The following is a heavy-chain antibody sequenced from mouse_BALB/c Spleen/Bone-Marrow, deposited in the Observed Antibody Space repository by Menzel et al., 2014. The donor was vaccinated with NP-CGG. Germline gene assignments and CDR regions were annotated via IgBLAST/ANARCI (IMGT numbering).Heavy chain of an antibody. D-gene: IGHD2-14*01. V-gene: IGHV1S56*01. CDR3: ARGDYFRSPMDY. CDR1: GYTFTSYY. Sequence: VQLQQSGPELVKPGSSVRISCKASGYTFTSYYIHWVKQRPGQGLEWIGWIYPGNVNTNYNEKFKDKATLTADKSSSTSYMRLSSLTSEDSAVYICARGDYFRSPMDYWGQGTSVTVST. J-gene: IGHJ4*01. CDR2: IYPGNVNT.